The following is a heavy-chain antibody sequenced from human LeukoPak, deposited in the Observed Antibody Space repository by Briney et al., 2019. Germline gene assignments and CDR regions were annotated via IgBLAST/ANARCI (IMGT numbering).Heavy chain of an antibody. CDR3: ARTASITIFGVPFPGY. V-gene: IGHV1-2*02. CDR1: GYTFTGYY. D-gene: IGHD3-3*01. J-gene: IGHJ4*02. Sequence: ASVKVSCKASGYTFTGYYMHWVRQAPGQGLGWMGWINPSSGGTNYAQKFQGRVTMTRDTSISTAYMELSRLRSDDTAVYYCARTASITIFGVPFPGYWGQGTLVTVSS. CDR2: INPSSGGT.